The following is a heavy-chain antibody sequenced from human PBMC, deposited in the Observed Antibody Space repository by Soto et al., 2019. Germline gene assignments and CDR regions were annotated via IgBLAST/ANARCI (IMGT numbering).Heavy chain of an antibody. V-gene: IGHV1-18*04. CDR1: GFLFNNYA. D-gene: IGHD3-22*01. CDR2: ISANSGNT. CDR3: ATAGNYDSSGRDF. J-gene: IGHJ4*02. Sequence: VXSVKVSCKACGFLFNNYAISWVRQAPGQGLEWMGWISANSGNTNYAQKLQGRVTMTTDTSTSTAYMELRSLRSDDTAVYYCATAGNYDSSGRDFWGQGTLVTVPS.